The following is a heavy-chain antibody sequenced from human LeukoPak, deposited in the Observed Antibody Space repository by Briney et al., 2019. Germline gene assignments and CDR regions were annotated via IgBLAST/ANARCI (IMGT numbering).Heavy chain of an antibody. Sequence: ASVKVSCKASGYTFTSYGISWVRQAPGQGLEWMGWISAYNGNTNYAQKLQGRVTMTTDTSTSTVYMELRSLRSDDTAVYYCARDAFPYYDFWSGYYSHFDYWGQGTLVTVSS. CDR2: ISAYNGNT. J-gene: IGHJ4*02. V-gene: IGHV1-18*01. CDR1: GYTFTSYG. D-gene: IGHD3-3*01. CDR3: ARDAFPYYDFWSGYYSHFDY.